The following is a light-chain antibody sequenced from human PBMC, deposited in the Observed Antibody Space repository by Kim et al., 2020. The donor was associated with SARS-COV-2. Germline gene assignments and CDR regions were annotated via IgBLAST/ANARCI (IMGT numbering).Light chain of an antibody. Sequence: TVTVARARRRGNIDDNGEQGNQQRAGGVPTAVSSEVAQSSSGVSDRFSGYIDNASNSASRTISGLRTEDEADYFCQSYNRDKVLFGGGTQLTVL. V-gene: IGLV6-57*03. CDR1: RGNIDDNG. CDR2: EVA. J-gene: IGLJ2*01. CDR3: QSYNRDKVL.